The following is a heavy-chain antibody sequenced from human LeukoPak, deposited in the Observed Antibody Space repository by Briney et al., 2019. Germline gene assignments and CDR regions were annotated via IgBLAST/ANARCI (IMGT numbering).Heavy chain of an antibody. J-gene: IGHJ6*02. V-gene: IGHV4-4*07. CDR1: GGSISSYY. CDR2: IYTSGST. D-gene: IGHD3-9*01. CDR3: ARGYYDILTGYYSNYYYYGMDV. Sequence: PSETLSLTCTVSGGSISSYYWSWIRQPAGKGLEWIGRIYTSGSTNYNPSLKSRVTMSVDTSKNQFSLKLRSVTAADTAVYYCARGYYDILTGYYSNYYYYGMDVWGQGTTVTVSS.